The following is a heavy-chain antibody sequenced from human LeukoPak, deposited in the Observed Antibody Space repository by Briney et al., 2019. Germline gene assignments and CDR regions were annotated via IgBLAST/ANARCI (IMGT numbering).Heavy chain of an antibody. CDR1: GFTFSNYG. Sequence: GGSLRLSCAASGFTFSNYGMHWVRQVPGKGPVWVTGISYDGSNKYYADSVKGRFTISRDNSKNTLYLQMNSLRVEDAAVYYCAKGRERQYVDWLLCKNWGQGALGSVSS. V-gene: IGHV3-30*18. CDR2: ISYDGSNK. J-gene: IGHJ1*01. CDR3: AKGRERQYVDWLLCKN. D-gene: IGHD3-9*01.